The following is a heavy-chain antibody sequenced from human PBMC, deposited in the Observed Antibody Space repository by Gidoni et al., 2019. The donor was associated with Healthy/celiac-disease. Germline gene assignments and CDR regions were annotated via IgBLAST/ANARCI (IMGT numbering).Heavy chain of an antibody. V-gene: IGHV4-34*01. J-gene: IGHJ4*02. CDR3: ARVYCSGGSCYRGPFDY. D-gene: IGHD2-15*01. Sequence: QVQLQQWGAGLLKPSETLSLTCAVYGGSFSGYYWSWIRQPPGKGLEWIGEINHSGSTNYNPSLKSRVTISVDTSKSQFSLKLSSVTAADTAVYYCARVYCSGGSCYRGPFDYWGQGTLVTVSS. CDR1: GGSFSGYY. CDR2: INHSGST.